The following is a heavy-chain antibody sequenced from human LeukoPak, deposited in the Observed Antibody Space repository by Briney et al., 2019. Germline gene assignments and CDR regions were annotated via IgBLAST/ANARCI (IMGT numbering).Heavy chain of an antibody. CDR1: GFTFSSSW. CDR3: AKDPRASSAYYYDRLGY. Sequence: GGSLRLSCAASGFTFSSSWMHWVRQAPGKGLEWVSAISGSGGSTYYADSVKGRFTISRDNSKSTLNLQMNSLRVEDTAVYYCAKDPRASSAYYYDRLGYWGQGTLVTVSS. V-gene: IGHV3-23*01. D-gene: IGHD3-22*01. J-gene: IGHJ4*02. CDR2: ISGSGGST.